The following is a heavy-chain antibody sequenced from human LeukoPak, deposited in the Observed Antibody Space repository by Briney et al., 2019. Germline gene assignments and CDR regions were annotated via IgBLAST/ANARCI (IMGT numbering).Heavy chain of an antibody. CDR1: GGSISSSSYY. Sequence: PETLSLTCTVSGGSISSSSYYWGWIRQPPGKGLEWIGTISYSGSTYYNPSLKSRVTISVDTSKNQFSLKLSSVTAADTAVYYCARTLTTRYYHYGMDVWGQGTTVTVSS. D-gene: IGHD1-14*01. CDR3: ARTLTTRYYHYGMDV. CDR2: ISYSGST. J-gene: IGHJ6*02. V-gene: IGHV4-39*01.